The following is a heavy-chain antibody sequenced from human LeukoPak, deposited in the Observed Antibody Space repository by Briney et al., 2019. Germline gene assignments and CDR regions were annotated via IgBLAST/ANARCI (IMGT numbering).Heavy chain of an antibody. CDR1: GFTFSSYA. CDR3: AKVRGYSYGGDLDY. Sequence: GGSLRLSCAASGFTFSSYAMSWVRQAPGKGLEWVSAISGSGGSTYYADSVKGRFTISRDNSKNTLYLQMNSLRAEDTAVYYCAKVRGYSYGGDLDYWGHGTLVTVSS. D-gene: IGHD5-18*01. V-gene: IGHV3-23*01. J-gene: IGHJ4*01. CDR2: ISGSGGST.